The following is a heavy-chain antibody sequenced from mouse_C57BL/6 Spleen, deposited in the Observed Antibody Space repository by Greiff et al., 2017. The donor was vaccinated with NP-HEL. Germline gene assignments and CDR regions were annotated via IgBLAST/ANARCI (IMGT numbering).Heavy chain of an antibody. CDR1: GYSFTGYY. D-gene: IGHD1-1*01. V-gene: IGHV1-42*01. CDR2: INPSTGGT. Sequence: VQLQQSGPELVKPGASVKISCKASGYSFTGYYMNWVKQSPEKSLEWIGEINPSTGGTTYNQKFKAKATLTVDKSSSTAYMQLKSLTSEDSAVYYCARNSLITTVVDYAMDYWGQGTSVTVSS. J-gene: IGHJ4*01. CDR3: ARNSLITTVVDYAMDY.